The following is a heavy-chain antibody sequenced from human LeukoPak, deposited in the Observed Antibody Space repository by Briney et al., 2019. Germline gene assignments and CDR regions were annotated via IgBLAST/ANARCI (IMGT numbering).Heavy chain of an antibody. CDR2: IYYSGST. CDR1: GGSISSYY. V-gene: IGHV4-59*01. Sequence: PSETLSLTCTVSGGSISSYYWSWIRQPPGKGLEWIGYIYYSGSTNYNPSLKSRVTISVDTSKNQFSLKLSSVTAADTAVYYCARARSQGAKGYYYGMDVWGQGTTVTVSS. CDR3: ARARSQGAKGYYYGMDV. D-gene: IGHD1-26*01. J-gene: IGHJ6*02.